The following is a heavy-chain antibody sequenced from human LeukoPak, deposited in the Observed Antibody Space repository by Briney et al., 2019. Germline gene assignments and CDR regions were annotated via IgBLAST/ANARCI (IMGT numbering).Heavy chain of an antibody. CDR3: ARDRWGYAFDI. Sequence: GGSLRLSCAASGFTFSSYAMSWVRQAPGKGLEWVSSISSSSSYIYYADSVKGRFTISRDNAKNSLYLQMNSLRAEDTAVYYCARDRWGYAFDIWGQGTMVTVSS. CDR1: GFTFSSYA. V-gene: IGHV3-21*01. CDR2: ISSSSSYI. J-gene: IGHJ3*02. D-gene: IGHD3-16*01.